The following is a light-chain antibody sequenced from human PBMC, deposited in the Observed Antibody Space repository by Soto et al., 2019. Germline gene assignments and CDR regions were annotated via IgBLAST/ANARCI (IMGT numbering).Light chain of an antibody. Sequence: EVVLTQSPATLSVSPGERASLSCRASQNLSRNLAWYQHQPGQAPRLLIYAASTRATGIPARFSGRGSGTVFTDSISNLQPEQCTIYSCHQYISWLLTFGPGTKLEIK. J-gene: IGKJ2*01. V-gene: IGKV3-15*01. CDR2: AAS. CDR3: HQYISWLLT. CDR1: QNLSRN.